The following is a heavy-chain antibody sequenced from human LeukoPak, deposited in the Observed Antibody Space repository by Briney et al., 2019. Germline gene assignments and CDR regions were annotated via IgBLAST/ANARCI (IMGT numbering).Heavy chain of an antibody. D-gene: IGHD3-22*01. Sequence: GGSLRLSCAVSGFTVSSNYMSWVRQAPGKGLEWVSYISTSPGVIHYADSVKGRFTISRDNAKNSLYLQMNSLRDEDTAVYYCAGCQSSCYYTKWGQGTLVTVSS. CDR1: GFTVSSNY. J-gene: IGHJ4*02. CDR3: AGCQSSCYYTK. CDR2: ISTSPGVI. V-gene: IGHV3-48*02.